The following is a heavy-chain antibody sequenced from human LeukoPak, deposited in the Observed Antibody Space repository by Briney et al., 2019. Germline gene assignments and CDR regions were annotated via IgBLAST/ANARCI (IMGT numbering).Heavy chain of an antibody. V-gene: IGHV3-15*01. Sequence: GGSLRLSCAASGCDFSFTWMSWVRQAPGKGLELVGRIKSKTSGGTIDYAAPARGRFTIAREDTEKTVFLQMRSLNTEATAVSSCTRESGYKTSRQRGFDSWGQGTLVTVSS. J-gene: IGHJ4*02. D-gene: IGHD5-12*01. CDR2: IKSKTSGGTI. CDR1: GCDFSFTW. CDR3: TRESGYKTSRQRGFDS.